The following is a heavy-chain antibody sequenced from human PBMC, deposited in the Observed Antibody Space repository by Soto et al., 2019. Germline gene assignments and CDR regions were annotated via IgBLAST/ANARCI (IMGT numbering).Heavy chain of an antibody. Sequence: VGSLRVSCAASGFTFSRYWMHWVRQAPGKGLVWVSRINPDGSDTDYADSVKGRFTISRDNAKNTVYLQMNNLRADDTAVFYCGRGGSDSPMAPGYWGQGTLVTVSS. CDR1: GFTFSRYW. D-gene: IGHD5-18*01. CDR2: INPDGSDT. J-gene: IGHJ4*02. V-gene: IGHV3-74*01. CDR3: GRGGSDSPMAPGY.